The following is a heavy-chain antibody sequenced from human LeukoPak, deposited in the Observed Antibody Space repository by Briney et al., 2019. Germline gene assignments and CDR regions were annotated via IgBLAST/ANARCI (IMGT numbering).Heavy chain of an antibody. CDR1: GGSISSYY. V-gene: IGHV4-4*07. Sequence: SETLSLTCTVSGGSISSYYWSWIRQPAGKGLEWIGRMYTSGSTTYNPSLKSRVTMSVDTSKNQFSLKLSSVTAADTAVYYCARDRDASGSYYTQYWYFDLWGRGTLVTVSS. D-gene: IGHD3-10*01. CDR2: MYTSGST. J-gene: IGHJ2*01. CDR3: ARDRDASGSYYTQYWYFDL.